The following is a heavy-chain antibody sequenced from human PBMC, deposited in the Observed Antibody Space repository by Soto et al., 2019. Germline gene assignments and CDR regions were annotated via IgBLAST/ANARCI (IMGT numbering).Heavy chain of an antibody. V-gene: IGHV3-48*02. CDR3: ARVSKTWEDDY. CDR1: GFTFSDYG. Sequence: EVQLVESGGGLVQPGGSLRLSCSVSGFTFSDYGVNWVRQAPGKGLEWISYISSGSDTIYDAESVQGRLTISRDEAKNSLFLQMNNLRNEDTAVYYCARVSKTWEDDYWGHGTLVTVSS. D-gene: IGHD1-26*01. CDR2: ISSGSDTI. J-gene: IGHJ4*01.